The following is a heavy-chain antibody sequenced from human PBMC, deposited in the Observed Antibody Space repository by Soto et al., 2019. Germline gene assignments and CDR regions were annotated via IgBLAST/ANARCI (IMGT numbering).Heavy chain of an antibody. D-gene: IGHD3-3*01. V-gene: IGHV3-33*01. CDR1: GFTFSSYG. CDR2: IWYDGSNK. J-gene: IGHJ6*02. CDR3: ASIFGVVNGMDV. Sequence: QVQLVESGGGVVQPGRSLRLSCAASGFTFSSYGMHWVRQAPGKGLEWVAVIWYDGSNKYYADSVKGRFTISRDNSKNTLYLQMNSLRAEDTAVYYCASIFGVVNGMDVWGQGTTVTVSS.